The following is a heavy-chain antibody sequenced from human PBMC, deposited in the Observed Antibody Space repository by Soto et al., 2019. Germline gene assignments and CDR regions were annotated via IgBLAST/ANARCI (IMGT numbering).Heavy chain of an antibody. CDR1: GFTFINFA. CDR2: VSGSGGSS. V-gene: IGHV3-23*04. CDR3: AKEGMSVTDHSTFAEPLDF. Sequence: EVQLVESGGGLVPPGGSLRLSCAASGFTFINFAMSWVRQAPGKGLEWVSAVSGSGGSSYYAGSVKGRFTISRDSSKSTPMLEMNSQRAEETAIYFCAKEGMSVTDHSTFAEPLDFWGQGTMVTVSS. J-gene: IGHJ3*01. D-gene: IGHD6-13*01.